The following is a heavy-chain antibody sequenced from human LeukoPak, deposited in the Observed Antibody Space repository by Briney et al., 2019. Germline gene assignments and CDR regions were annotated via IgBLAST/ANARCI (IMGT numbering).Heavy chain of an antibody. Sequence: SETLSLTGGVSGDSLSSRSYRWVWIRQPPGKGLEWLGTISYGGTTFYKASLKSRVTISLDTSKNQFSLRLQSVTAADTAVYYCARENLHVVLMVSGRNWFDPWGRGTLVIVSS. CDR3: ARENLHVVLMVSGRNWFDP. CDR2: ISYGGTT. J-gene: IGHJ5*02. V-gene: IGHV4-39*07. D-gene: IGHD2-8*01. CDR1: GDSLSSRSYR.